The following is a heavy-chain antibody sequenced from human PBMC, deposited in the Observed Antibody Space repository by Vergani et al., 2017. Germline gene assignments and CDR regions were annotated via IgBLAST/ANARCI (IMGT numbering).Heavy chain of an antibody. CDR2: VDPEDGET. Sequence: EVQLVQSGAEVKKPGATMQISCKVSGYTFTDHYMHWVKQAPGKGLEWMGLVDPEDGETIYAEKFKGRVTIAADTSTDTAHLELCSLRSEDTAVYYCATPQTVTTGGMEVWGQGTTVIVSS. CDR3: ATPQTVTTGGMEV. J-gene: IGHJ6*02. V-gene: IGHV1-69-2*01. CDR1: GYTFTDHY. D-gene: IGHD4-17*01.